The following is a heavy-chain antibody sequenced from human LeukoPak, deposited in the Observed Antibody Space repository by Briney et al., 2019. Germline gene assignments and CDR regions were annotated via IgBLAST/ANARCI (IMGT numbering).Heavy chain of an antibody. CDR3: ARSSDYVAFDI. J-gene: IGHJ3*02. CDR1: GFWFDGFW. V-gene: IGHV3-7*03. CDR2: INGDGSEE. Sequence: GGSLRLSCVVSGFWFDGFWMSWVRQAPGKGLEWVANINGDGSEEHYADSVKGRFTISRDNAKNSLYLQMNSLRAEDTAVYHCARSSDYVAFDIWGQGTMVTVSS. D-gene: IGHD3-16*01.